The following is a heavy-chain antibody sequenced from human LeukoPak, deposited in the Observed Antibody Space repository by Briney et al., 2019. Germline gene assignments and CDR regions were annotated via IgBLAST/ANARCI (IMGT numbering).Heavy chain of an antibody. V-gene: IGHV4-59*01. CDR1: GDSFSSYF. Sequence: SETLSLTCAVSGDSFSSYFWSWIRQPPGQGLEWIGFIYYSGSSNYHPSLRSRVTMSVDTPKNQFSLHLRSVIAADTAVDYCARAGSLHNANFDIWGQGIMVTVSS. D-gene: IGHD6-13*01. CDR3: ARAGSLHNANFDI. J-gene: IGHJ3*02. CDR2: IYYSGSS.